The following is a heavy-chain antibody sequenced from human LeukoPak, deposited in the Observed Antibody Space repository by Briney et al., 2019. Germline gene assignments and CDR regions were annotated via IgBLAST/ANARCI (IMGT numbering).Heavy chain of an antibody. D-gene: IGHD3-22*01. Sequence: PSGTLSLTCAVSGGSISSSNWWSWVRQPPGKGLEWIGEIYHSGSTNYNPSLKSRVTISVDTSKNQYSLKLSSVTAADTAVYYCARGAILDYYDSSGYYTLVYWGQGTLVTVSS. CDR3: ARGAILDYYDSSGYYTLVY. V-gene: IGHV4-4*02. CDR2: IYHSGST. J-gene: IGHJ4*02. CDR1: GGSISSSNW.